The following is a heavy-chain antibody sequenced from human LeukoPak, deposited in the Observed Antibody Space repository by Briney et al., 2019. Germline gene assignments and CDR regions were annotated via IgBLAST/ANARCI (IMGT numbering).Heavy chain of an antibody. J-gene: IGHJ4*02. V-gene: IGHV4-59*08. CDR1: GGSISSYY. Sequence: TSEALSLTCTVSGGSISSYYWSWIRQPPGKGLEWIGYLYNSGSTNYNPSLKSRVTISVDTSKNQFSLKLTSVTAADTAVYYCARHGGSYSFDYWGQGTLVTVSS. D-gene: IGHD1-26*01. CDR3: ARHGGSYSFDY. CDR2: LYNSGST.